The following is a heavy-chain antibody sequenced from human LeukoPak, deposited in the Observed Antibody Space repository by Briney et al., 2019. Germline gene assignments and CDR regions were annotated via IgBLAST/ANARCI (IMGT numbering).Heavy chain of an antibody. CDR1: GGSFSGYY. CDR2: INHSGST. Sequence: SETLSLTCAVYGGSFSGYYWSWIRQPPGKGLEWIGEINHSGSTNYNPSLKSRVTMSVDTSKNQFSLKLSSVTAADTAVYYCARAKDYGGKKVLDYWGQGTLVTVSS. D-gene: IGHD4-23*01. V-gene: IGHV4-34*01. CDR3: ARAKDYGGKKVLDY. J-gene: IGHJ4*02.